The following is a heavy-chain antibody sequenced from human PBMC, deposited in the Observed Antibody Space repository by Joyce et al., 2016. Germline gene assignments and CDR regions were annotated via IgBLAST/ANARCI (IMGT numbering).Heavy chain of an antibody. J-gene: IGHJ4*01. CDR3: VRHWDQYTYGDY. CDR2: INSANSDA. V-gene: IGHV5-51*01. Sequence: EVQLVQSGAEVKQPGESLRIFCKGSGYNFNIYWIGWVRQMPGKGLEWMGIINSANSDARYNPSFQGQVTISVDKSISTAYLQWSSLQASDTAMYYCVRHWDQYTYGDYWGHGTLITVSS. CDR1: GYNFNIYW. D-gene: IGHD5-18*01.